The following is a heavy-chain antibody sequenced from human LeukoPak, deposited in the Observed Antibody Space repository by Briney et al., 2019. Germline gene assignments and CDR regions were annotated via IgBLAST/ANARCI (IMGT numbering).Heavy chain of an antibody. J-gene: IGHJ4*02. CDR1: GFTFSNYA. Sequence: GGSLRLSCAASGFTFSNYAMSWVRQAPGKRLEWVAVISYDGSNKYYADSVKGRFTISRDNSKNTLYLQMNGLRAEDTAVYYCARDVRSAAALYYFDYWGQGTLVTVSS. D-gene: IGHD2-2*01. V-gene: IGHV3-30*04. CDR3: ARDVRSAAALYYFDY. CDR2: ISYDGSNK.